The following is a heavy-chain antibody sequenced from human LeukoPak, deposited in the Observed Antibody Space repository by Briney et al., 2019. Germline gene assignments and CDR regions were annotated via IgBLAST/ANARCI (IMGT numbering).Heavy chain of an antibody. CDR1: GYTFTTYP. Sequence: ASVKVSCKASGYTFTTYPINWVRQAPGQRLEWMGWINAGNGNTKYSQKFQGRVTITRDTSASTAYMELSSLRSEDTAVYYCARDRFPISIAPDYWGQGTLVTVSS. CDR2: INAGNGNT. D-gene: IGHD6-6*01. CDR3: ARDRFPISIAPDY. V-gene: IGHV1-3*01. J-gene: IGHJ4*02.